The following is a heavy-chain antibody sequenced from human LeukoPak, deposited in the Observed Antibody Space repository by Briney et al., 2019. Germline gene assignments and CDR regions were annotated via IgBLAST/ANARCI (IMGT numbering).Heavy chain of an antibody. J-gene: IGHJ5*02. CDR3: ARVYIGGSWPPGYWFDP. V-gene: IGHV1-8*01. Sequence: ASVKASCKASGYTFTSYDINWVRQAAGQGLEWMGWMNPNSGNTGYAQKFQGRVTMTRNTSISTDYMELSSLRSEDTAVYYCARVYIGGSWPPGYWFDPWGQGTLVTVSS. CDR1: GYTFTSYD. CDR2: MNPNSGNT. D-gene: IGHD6-13*01.